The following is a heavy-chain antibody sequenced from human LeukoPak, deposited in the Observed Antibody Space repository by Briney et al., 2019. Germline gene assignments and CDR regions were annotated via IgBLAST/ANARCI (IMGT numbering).Heavy chain of an antibody. D-gene: IGHD4-23*01. CDR1: GFTFSSYS. CDR2: ISSSSSYI. CDR3: ARVGGNSGRDSFGS. Sequence: KPGGSLRLSCAASGFTFSSYSMNWVRQAPGKGLEWVSSISSSSSYIYYADSVKGRFTISRDNAKNSLYLQMNSLRAQDTAVYYCARVGGNSGRDSFGSRRQGTMVTGSS. V-gene: IGHV3-21*04. J-gene: IGHJ3*02.